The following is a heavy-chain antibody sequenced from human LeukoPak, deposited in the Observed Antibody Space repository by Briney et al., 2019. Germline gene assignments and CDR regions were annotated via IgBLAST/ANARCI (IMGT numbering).Heavy chain of an antibody. J-gene: IGHJ4*02. CDR3: AREGYCSGGTCYGWIPIDY. V-gene: IGHV4-30-2*01. D-gene: IGHD2-15*01. CDR1: GASVSSGPYY. Sequence: SQTLSLTCTVSGASVSSGPYYWSWIRQPPGEGLEWIGWENNYNVSLKSRVIISVDRSKNQFSLTFISVTAADTAVYYCAREGYCSGGTCYGWIPIDYWGQGTLVTVSS. CDR2: EN.